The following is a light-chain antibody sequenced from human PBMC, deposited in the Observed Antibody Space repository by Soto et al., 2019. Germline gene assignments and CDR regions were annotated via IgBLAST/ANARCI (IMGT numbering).Light chain of an antibody. V-gene: IGLV2-14*01. J-gene: IGLJ1*01. CDR2: EVS. Sequence: QSVLTQPASVSGSPGQSITISCTGTSSDVGGYNYVSWYQQHPGKAPKLMIYEVSNRPSGVSNRFSGSKSGNTASLTVSGLQAEDEAHYHCTSYAGNDVYVFGTGTKV. CDR1: SSDVGGYNY. CDR3: TSYAGNDVYV.